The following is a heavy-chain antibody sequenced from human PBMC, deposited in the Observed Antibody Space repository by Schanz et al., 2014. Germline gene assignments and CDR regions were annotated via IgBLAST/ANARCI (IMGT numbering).Heavy chain of an antibody. CDR2: TSNDGSFT. Sequence: EVQLVESGGGLVQPGGSLRLSCAASGFTFSDSWMHWVRQAPGKGLVWVSRTSNDGSFTTFADSVKGRFTISRDNAKNTLYLQMNSLRAEDTAVYYCVRDTDYHFDYWGQETLVTVSS. V-gene: IGHV3-74*01. J-gene: IGHJ4*02. D-gene: IGHD4-17*01. CDR3: VRDTDYHFDY. CDR1: GFTFSDSW.